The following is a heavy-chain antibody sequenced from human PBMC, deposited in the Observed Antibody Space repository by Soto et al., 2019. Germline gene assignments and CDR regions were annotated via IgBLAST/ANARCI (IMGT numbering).Heavy chain of an antibody. CDR3: AKNQERELPRVIDF. J-gene: IGHJ4*02. D-gene: IGHD1-7*01. V-gene: IGHV3-23*01. Sequence: GSLRLSCATSGLAFSNYAMSWVRQAPGGGLEWVSSMSGSSSTTYYADSVRGRFTISRDRSKNTLYLQMSSLRAEDTALYYCAKNQERELPRVIDFWGQGTLVTVSS. CDR2: MSGSSSTT. CDR1: GLAFSNYA.